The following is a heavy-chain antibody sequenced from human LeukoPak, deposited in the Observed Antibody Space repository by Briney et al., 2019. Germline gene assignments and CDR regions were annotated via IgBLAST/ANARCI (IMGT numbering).Heavy chain of an antibody. CDR2: VHHSGST. Sequence: PSETLSLTCAVYGASFSGYYWNWIRQPPGKGLEWIGEVHHSGSTKYNPSLRGRVTMSVDTSKSQISLELTSVTAADTAVYYCASWNARTHSIDDWGRGTLVTVSS. CDR3: ASWNARTHSIDD. CDR1: GASFSGYY. V-gene: IGHV4-34*01. D-gene: IGHD1-1*01. J-gene: IGHJ4*02.